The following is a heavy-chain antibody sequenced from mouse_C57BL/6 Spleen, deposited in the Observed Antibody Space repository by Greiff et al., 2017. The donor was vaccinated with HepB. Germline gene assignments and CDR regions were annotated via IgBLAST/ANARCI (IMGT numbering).Heavy chain of an antibody. Sequence: EVQLQQSGAELVRPGASVKLSCTASGFNIKDDYMHWVKQRPEQGLEWIGWIDPENGDTEYASKFQGKATITADTSSNTAYLQLSSLTSEDTAVYYCTTIITTVVATVDYWGQGTTLTVSS. V-gene: IGHV14-4*01. J-gene: IGHJ2*01. D-gene: IGHD1-1*01. CDR3: TTIITTVVATVDY. CDR2: IDPENGDT. CDR1: GFNIKDDY.